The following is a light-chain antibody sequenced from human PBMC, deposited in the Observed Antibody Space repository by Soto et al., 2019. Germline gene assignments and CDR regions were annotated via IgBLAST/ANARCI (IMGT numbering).Light chain of an antibody. CDR3: QQYGSSPKT. CDR2: DAS. J-gene: IGKJ1*01. V-gene: IGKV3-20*01. CDR1: QSVRSSF. Sequence: EIVLTQSPGTLSLSPGERATLSCRASQSVRSSFLAWYQQKPGQAPRLLIYDASSRATGIPDRFSGSESGTDFTLTTSRLDPEDFAVYYCQQYGSSPKTFGQGTMVEIK.